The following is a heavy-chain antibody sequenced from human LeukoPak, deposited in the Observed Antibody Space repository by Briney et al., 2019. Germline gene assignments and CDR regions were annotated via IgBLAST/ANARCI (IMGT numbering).Heavy chain of an antibody. CDR1: GGTFSSYA. J-gene: IGHJ2*01. D-gene: IGHD6-13*01. V-gene: IGHV1-69*05. Sequence: ASVKVSCKASGGTFSSYAISWVRQAPGQGLEWMGRIIPIFGTANYAQRFQGRVTITTDESTSTAYMELSSLRSEDTAVYYCAREVFIAAADYWYFDLWGRGTLVTDSS. CDR2: IIPIFGTA. CDR3: AREVFIAAADYWYFDL.